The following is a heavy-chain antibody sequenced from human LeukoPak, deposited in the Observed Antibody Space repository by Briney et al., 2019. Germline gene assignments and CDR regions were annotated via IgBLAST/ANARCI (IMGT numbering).Heavy chain of an antibody. CDR2: IYHSGST. Sequence: SETLSLTCTVSGYSISSGYYWGWIRQPPGKGLEWIGSIYHSGSTYYNPSLKSRVTISVDTSKNQFSLKLSSVTAADTAVYYCASRRYYYDSSGYYPTVYDAFDIWGQGTMVTVSS. CDR3: ASRRYYYDSSGYYPTVYDAFDI. V-gene: IGHV4-38-2*02. D-gene: IGHD3-22*01. J-gene: IGHJ3*02. CDR1: GYSISSGYY.